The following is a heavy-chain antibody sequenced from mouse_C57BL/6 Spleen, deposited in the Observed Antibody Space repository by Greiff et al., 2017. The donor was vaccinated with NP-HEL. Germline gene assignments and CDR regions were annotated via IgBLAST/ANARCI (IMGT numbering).Heavy chain of an antibody. J-gene: IGHJ1*03. CDR2: ISSGSSTI. CDR3: AMLDYGSRGWYFDF. CDR1: GFTFSDYG. Sequence: EVMLVESGGGLVKPGGSLKLSCAASGFTFSDYGMHWVRQAPEKGLEWVAYISSGSSTIYYADTVKGRFTISRDNAKNTLFLQMTSLRSEDTAMYYFAMLDYGSRGWYFDFWGTGTTVTVSS. D-gene: IGHD1-1*01. V-gene: IGHV5-17*01.